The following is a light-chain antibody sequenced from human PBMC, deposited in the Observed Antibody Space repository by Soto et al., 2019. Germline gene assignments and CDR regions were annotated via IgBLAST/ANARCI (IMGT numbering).Light chain of an antibody. Sequence: QSVLTQPASVSGSPGQSITISFTVTISDVVGYNFVSFYQQHPFKAPKLMIYDFINRRSLFSNRFSVSESGNTASLTISLLXAEDEADYYGSAYTSGSTLYVFGSGTKVTVL. J-gene: IGLJ1*01. V-gene: IGLV2-14*01. CDR3: SAYTSGSTLYV. CDR1: ISDVVGYNF. CDR2: DFI.